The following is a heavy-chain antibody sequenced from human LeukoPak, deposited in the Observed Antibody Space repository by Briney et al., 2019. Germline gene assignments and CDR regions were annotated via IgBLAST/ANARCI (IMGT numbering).Heavy chain of an antibody. CDR2: VSGGGSEK. CDR1: GFTFSSYW. CDR3: ASRGTTGS. D-gene: IGHD1-1*01. V-gene: IGHV3-23*01. J-gene: IGHJ5*02. Sequence: PGGSLRLSCAASGFTFSSYWMHWVRQAPGKGLEWVSTVSGGGSEKNYADSVKGRFTISRDNSRNTLYLQMNSLRDEDTAVYYCASRGTTGSWGQGTLVTVSS.